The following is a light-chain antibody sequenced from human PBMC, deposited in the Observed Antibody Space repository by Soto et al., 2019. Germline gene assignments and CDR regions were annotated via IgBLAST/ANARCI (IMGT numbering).Light chain of an antibody. V-gene: IGLV2-11*01. CDR1: SSDIGGYSF. CDR3: CSYAGTYSVI. J-gene: IGLJ2*01. Sequence: QSALTQPPSVSGSPGQSVTISCSGTSSDIGGYSFVSWYQQHPGNTPKLIIYDVRNRPSGVPDRFSGSKSGNTASLTISGLQAGDEADYYCCSYAGTYSVIFGGGTQLTVL. CDR2: DVR.